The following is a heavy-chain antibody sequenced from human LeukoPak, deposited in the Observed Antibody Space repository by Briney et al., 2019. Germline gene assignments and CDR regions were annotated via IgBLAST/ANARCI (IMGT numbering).Heavy chain of an antibody. CDR3: ARDPLGTRPGFDY. Sequence: GGSLRLSCAASGFTFSSYGMHWVRQAPGKGLEWVAVISYDGSNKYYADSVKGRFTISRDNSKNTLYLQMNSLRAEDTAVYYCARDPLGTRPGFDYWGQGILVTVSS. J-gene: IGHJ4*02. CDR1: GFTFSSYG. V-gene: IGHV3-30*03. D-gene: IGHD1-1*01. CDR2: ISYDGSNK.